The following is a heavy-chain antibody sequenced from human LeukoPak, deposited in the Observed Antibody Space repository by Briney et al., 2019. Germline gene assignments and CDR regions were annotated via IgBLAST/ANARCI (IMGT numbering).Heavy chain of an antibody. J-gene: IGHJ4*02. D-gene: IGHD5-24*01. CDR3: ARQGYNGNYFDY. Sequence: SETLSLTCTVSGDSISSYYWSWIRQPPGQGLEWIGYIYTSGSTNYNPSLRSRVTISVDTSKNQFSLKLSSVTASDTAVYYCARQGYNGNYFDYWGQGTLVTVSS. CDR1: GDSISSYY. CDR2: IYTSGST. V-gene: IGHV4-4*09.